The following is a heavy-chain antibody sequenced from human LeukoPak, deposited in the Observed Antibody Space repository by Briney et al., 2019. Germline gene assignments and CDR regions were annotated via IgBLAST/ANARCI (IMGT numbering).Heavy chain of an antibody. Sequence: SETLSLTCAVYGGSFSGYYWSWIRQPPGKGLEWIGYIYYSGSTYYNPSLKSRVTISVDTSTNQFPLKLNSATAADTAVYYCARYDSDAGRLDYWGQGTLVTVSS. V-gene: IGHV4-59*01. CDR3: ARYDSDAGRLDY. CDR1: GGSFSGYY. D-gene: IGHD3-22*01. J-gene: IGHJ4*02. CDR2: IYYSGST.